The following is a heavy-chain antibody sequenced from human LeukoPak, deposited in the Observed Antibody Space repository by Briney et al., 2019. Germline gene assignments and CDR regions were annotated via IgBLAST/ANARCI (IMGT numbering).Heavy chain of an antibody. D-gene: IGHD3-22*01. Sequence: GGSLRLSCAASGFTFSDYYMSWIRQAPGKGLEWVSYISSSGSTIYYADSVKGRFTISRDNAKNSLYLQMNSLRAEDTAVYYCARDLSSPGFNYYDSSGYYYDYWGQGTLVTASS. CDR1: GFTFSDYY. CDR3: ARDLSSPGFNYYDSSGYYYDY. J-gene: IGHJ4*02. V-gene: IGHV3-11*04. CDR2: ISSSGSTI.